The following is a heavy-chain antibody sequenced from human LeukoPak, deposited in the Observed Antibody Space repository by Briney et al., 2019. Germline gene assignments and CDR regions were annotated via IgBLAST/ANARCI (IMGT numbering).Heavy chain of an antibody. J-gene: IGHJ3*02. D-gene: IGHD2-2*01. V-gene: IGHV3-48*03. CDR3: ARDLKGKYQDAFDI. Sequence: GGSLRLSCAASGFTFSSYELNWVRQAPGKGLEWVSYISSSGSTIKYADSVKGRFTISRGNAKNSLYLQMNSLRAEDTAVYYCARDLKGKYQDAFDIWGQGTMVTVSS. CDR2: ISSSGSTI. CDR1: GFTFSSYE.